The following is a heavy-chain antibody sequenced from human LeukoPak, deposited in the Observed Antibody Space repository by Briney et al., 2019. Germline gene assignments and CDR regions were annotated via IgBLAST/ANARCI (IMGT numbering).Heavy chain of an antibody. CDR1: GGSFSGYY. D-gene: IGHD5-18*01. CDR2: INHSGST. CDR3: ARGSGYRYGYGYYYMDV. Sequence: SETLSLTCAVYGGSFSGYYWSWIRQPPGKGLEWIGEINHSGSTNYNPSLKSRVTISVDTSKNQFSLKLSSVTAADTAVYYCARGSGYRYGYGYYYMDVWGKGTTVTVSS. J-gene: IGHJ6*03. V-gene: IGHV4-34*01.